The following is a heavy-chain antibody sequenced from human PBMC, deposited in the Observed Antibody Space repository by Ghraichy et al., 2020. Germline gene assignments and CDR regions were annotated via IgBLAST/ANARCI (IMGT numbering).Heavy chain of an antibody. D-gene: IGHD6-19*01. CDR3: ARTGYTSGWGPFDY. CDR2: IKQDGSEI. V-gene: IGHV3-7*03. CDR1: GFTFSGSW. Sequence: GESLNIYCAASGFTFSGSWMSWVRQPPGRGLEWVAKIKQDGSEIYYVDSVKGRFTLYRDNAKNSLYLQMDSLRAEDTAVYYCARTGYTSGWGPFDYWGQGALVTVSS. J-gene: IGHJ4*02.